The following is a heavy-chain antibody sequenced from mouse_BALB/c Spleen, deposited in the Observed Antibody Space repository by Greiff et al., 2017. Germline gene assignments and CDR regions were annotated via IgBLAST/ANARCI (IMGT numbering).Heavy chain of an antibody. V-gene: IGHV1S22*01. CDR2: IYPGSGST. CDR3: TRSGHYYGYRYFDY. J-gene: IGHJ2*01. Sequence: LKQPGSELVRPGASVKLSCKASGYTFTSYWMHWVKQRPGQGLEWIGNIYPGSGSTNYDEKFKSKATLTVDTSSSTAYMQLSSLTSEDSAVYYCTRSGHYYGYRYFDYWGQGTTLTVSS. D-gene: IGHD1-2*01. CDR1: GYTFTSYW.